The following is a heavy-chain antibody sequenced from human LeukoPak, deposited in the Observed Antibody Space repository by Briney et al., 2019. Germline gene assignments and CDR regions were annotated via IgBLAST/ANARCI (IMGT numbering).Heavy chain of an antibody. V-gene: IGHV3-21*01. CDR3: ARVRFGESYFDY. CDR2: IISLNNHI. Sequence: GGSLRLSCAASGFTFSSYTMSWVRQAPGKGLEWVSSIISLNNHIYYADSVKGRFTISRDNAKNSLYLQMNNLRPEDTAVYYCARVRFGESYFDYWGQGTLVTVSS. J-gene: IGHJ4*02. CDR1: GFTFSSYT. D-gene: IGHD3-10*01.